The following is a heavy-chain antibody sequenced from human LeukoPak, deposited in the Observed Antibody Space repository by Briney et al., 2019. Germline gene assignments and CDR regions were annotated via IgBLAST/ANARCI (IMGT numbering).Heavy chain of an antibody. CDR1: KFTFRSYG. CDR3: ARGKYGGYFIDY. D-gene: IGHD5-12*01. J-gene: IGHJ4*02. Sequence: GGSLRLSCVASKFTFRSYGMNWVRQAPGKGLEWVAFIRYDGTNKYYADSVKGRFTISRDDSTNTVYLQMNSLRAEDTAVYYCARGKYGGYFIDYWGQGTLVTVSS. V-gene: IGHV3-30*02. CDR2: IRYDGTNK.